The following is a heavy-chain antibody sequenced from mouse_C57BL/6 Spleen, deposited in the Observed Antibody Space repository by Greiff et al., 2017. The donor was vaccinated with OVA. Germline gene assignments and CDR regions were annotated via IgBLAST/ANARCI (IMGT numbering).Heavy chain of an antibody. Sequence: EVMLVESGEGLVKPGGSLKLSCAASGFTFSSYAMSWVRQTPEKRLEWVAYISSGGDCIYYADTVKGRFTISRDNARNTLYLQMSSLKSEDTAMYYCTREEYYYGRGYFDYWGQGTTLTVSS. CDR2: ISSGGDCI. CDR1: GFTFSSYA. J-gene: IGHJ2*01. V-gene: IGHV5-9-1*02. D-gene: IGHD1-1*01. CDR3: TREEYYYGRGYFDY.